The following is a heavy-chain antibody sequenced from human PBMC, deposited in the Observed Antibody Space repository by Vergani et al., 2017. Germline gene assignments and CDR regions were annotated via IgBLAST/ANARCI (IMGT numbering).Heavy chain of an antibody. D-gene: IGHD6-6*01. V-gene: IGHV5-10-1*01. J-gene: IGHJ5*02. CDR1: GYSFTSYW. Sequence: EVPLVQSGAEVKTPGESLRISCKGSGYSFTSYWISWVRQMPGKGLEWMGRIDPSDSYTNYSPSFQGHVTIAADKSISTAYLQWSSLKASDTAMYYCARRGRGACIAARPCWFDPWGQGTLVTVSS. CDR3: ARRGRGACIAARPCWFDP. CDR2: IDPSDSYT.